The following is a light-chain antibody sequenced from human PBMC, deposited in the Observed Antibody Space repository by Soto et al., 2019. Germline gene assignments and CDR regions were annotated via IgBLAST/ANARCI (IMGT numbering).Light chain of an antibody. Sequence: EIVLTHSPGTLSLSPWEGAALSSSASQSVSSSSLAWYQQNPGQAPRLLIYEASSRATGIPDRFSGSGSGTDFTLTISSLQSEDFAVYYCQQYNTWRSISFGQGTRLEIK. CDR2: EAS. CDR3: QQYNTWRSIS. J-gene: IGKJ5*01. V-gene: IGKV3-20*01. CDR1: QSVSSSS.